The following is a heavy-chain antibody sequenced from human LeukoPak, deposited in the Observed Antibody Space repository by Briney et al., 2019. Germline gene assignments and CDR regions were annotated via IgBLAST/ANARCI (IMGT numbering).Heavy chain of an antibody. Sequence: GGSLRLSCAASGFTFSSYGMHWVRQAPGKGLEWVAVISYDGSNKYYADSVKGRFTISRDNSENTLYLQMNSLRAEDTAVYYCAKRLPYGDYFDYWGQGTLVTVSS. J-gene: IGHJ4*02. CDR1: GFTFSSYG. V-gene: IGHV3-30*18. D-gene: IGHD4-17*01. CDR2: ISYDGSNK. CDR3: AKRLPYGDYFDY.